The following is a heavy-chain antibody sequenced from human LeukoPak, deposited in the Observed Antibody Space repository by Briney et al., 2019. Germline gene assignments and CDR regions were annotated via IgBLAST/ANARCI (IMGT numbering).Heavy chain of an antibody. Sequence: ERSLRLSCAASGFTFGSYGMHWVRQAPGKGLEWVAVISYDGSNKYYADSVKGRFTISRDNSKNTLYLQMNSLRAEDTAVYYCAKDYYDILTGYYGPDYWGQGTLVTVSS. J-gene: IGHJ4*02. CDR2: ISYDGSNK. D-gene: IGHD3-9*01. CDR1: GFTFGSYG. V-gene: IGHV3-30*18. CDR3: AKDYYDILTGYYGPDY.